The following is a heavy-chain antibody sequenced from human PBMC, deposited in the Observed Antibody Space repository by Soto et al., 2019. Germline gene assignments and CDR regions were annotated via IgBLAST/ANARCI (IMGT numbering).Heavy chain of an antibody. V-gene: IGHV1-69*01. CDR1: GGTFSSYA. CDR3: ALGGSGWYGAEGNWFDP. Sequence: QVQLVQSGAEVKKPGSSVKVSCKASGGTFSSYAISWVRQAPGQGLEWMGGIIPIFGTANYEQKFQGRVTITADESTSTAYMELSSLRSEDTAVYYCALGGSGWYGAEGNWFDPWGQGTLVTVSS. D-gene: IGHD6-19*01. J-gene: IGHJ5*02. CDR2: IIPIFGTA.